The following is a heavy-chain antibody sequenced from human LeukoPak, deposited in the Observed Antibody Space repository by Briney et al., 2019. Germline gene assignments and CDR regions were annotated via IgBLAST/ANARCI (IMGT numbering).Heavy chain of an antibody. Sequence: GASVKVSCKASGYTFTSYDINWVRQATGQGLEWMGWMNPNSGNTGYAQKFQGRVTMTRNTSISTASMELSSLRSEDTAVYYCARGSSWYRGNYYYYGMDVWGQGTTVTVSS. CDR2: MNPNSGNT. D-gene: IGHD6-13*01. CDR3: ARGSSWYRGNYYYYGMDV. CDR1: GYTFTSYD. V-gene: IGHV1-8*01. J-gene: IGHJ6*02.